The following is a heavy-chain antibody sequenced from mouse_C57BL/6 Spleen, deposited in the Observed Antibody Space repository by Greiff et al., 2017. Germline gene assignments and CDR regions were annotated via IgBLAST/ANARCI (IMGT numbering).Heavy chain of an antibody. CDR3: AKRDYYGSEAY. D-gene: IGHD1-1*01. CDR2: ISSGSSTI. CDR1: GFTFSDYG. Sequence: EVKLMESGGGLVKPGGSLKLSCAASGFTFSDYGMHWVRQAPEKGLAWVAYISSGSSTIYFADTVKGRFTISRDNAKNTLFLQMTSLRSEDTAMYYCAKRDYYGSEAYWGQGTLVTVSA. J-gene: IGHJ3*01. V-gene: IGHV5-17*01.